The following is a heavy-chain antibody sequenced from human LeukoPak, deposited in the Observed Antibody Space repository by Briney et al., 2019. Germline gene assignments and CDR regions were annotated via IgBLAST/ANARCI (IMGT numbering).Heavy chain of an antibody. D-gene: IGHD6-19*01. Sequence: ASVKVSCKASGYTFTSYDINWVRQAIGQVPEWMGWMNPNSGNTGYAQKFQGRVTMTRNTSISTAYMELSSLRSEDTAVYYCARGRTRAVAKAYYFDYWGQGTLVTVSS. CDR3: ARGRTRAVAKAYYFDY. J-gene: IGHJ4*02. CDR2: MNPNSGNT. CDR1: GYTFTSYD. V-gene: IGHV1-8*01.